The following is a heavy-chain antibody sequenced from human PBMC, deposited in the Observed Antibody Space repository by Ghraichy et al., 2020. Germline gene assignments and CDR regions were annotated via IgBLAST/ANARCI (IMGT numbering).Heavy chain of an antibody. Sequence: GGSLRLSCAASGFTFSDYSMTWVRQAPAKGLEWVSSISHGSDYIYYADAVKGRFTISRDNAKNSLYLQMKSLRAEDPAMFYCARHPSVALAGSHAPYYYWPPGPLLTVSS. CDR3: ARHPSVALAGSHAPYYY. V-gene: IGHV3-21*01. CDR2: ISHGSDYI. J-gene: IGHJ4*02. D-gene: IGHD6-19*01. CDR1: GFTFSDYS.